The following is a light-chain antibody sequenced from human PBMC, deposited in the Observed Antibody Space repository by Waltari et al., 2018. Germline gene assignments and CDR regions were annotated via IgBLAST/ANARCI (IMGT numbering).Light chain of an antibody. Sequence: QSALTQPASVSGSPGQSISISCPGTSSDVGGLHYLPWYQQHPGKAPKLVIFEVYNRPSGVSDRFSGSKSGNTASLTISGLQADDESDYYCSSYASTNSHVFGTGTRVTVL. CDR3: SSYASTNSHV. CDR1: SSDVGGLHY. CDR2: EVY. V-gene: IGLV2-14*01. J-gene: IGLJ1*01.